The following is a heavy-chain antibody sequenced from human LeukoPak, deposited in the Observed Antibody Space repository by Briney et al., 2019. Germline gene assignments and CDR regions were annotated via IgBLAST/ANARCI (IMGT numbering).Heavy chain of an antibody. CDR2: ISSSSSYI. CDR1: GFTFSSYS. Sequence: GGSLRLSCAASGFTFSSYSMNWVRQAPGKGLEWVSFISSSSSYIYYADSLKGRFTISRDNAKNSLYLQMNSLRAEDTAVYYCAKDPVSQDGYWGQGTLVTVSS. J-gene: IGHJ4*02. CDR3: AKDPVSQDGY. V-gene: IGHV3-21*04. D-gene: IGHD5-24*01.